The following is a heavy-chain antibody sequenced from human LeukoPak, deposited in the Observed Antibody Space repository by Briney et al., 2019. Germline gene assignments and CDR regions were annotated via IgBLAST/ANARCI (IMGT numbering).Heavy chain of an antibody. V-gene: IGHV3-21*01. CDR1: GFTFSSYS. J-gene: IGHJ4*02. CDR2: ISSSSSYI. Sequence: PGGSLRLSCAASGFTFSSYSMNWVRQAPGKGLEWVSSISSSSSYIYYADSVKGRFTISRDNAKNSLYLQMNSLRAEDTAVYYCARDGGSGSYHNVPRVCNYWGQGTLVTVSS. CDR3: ARDGGSGSYHNVPRVCNY. D-gene: IGHD3-10*01.